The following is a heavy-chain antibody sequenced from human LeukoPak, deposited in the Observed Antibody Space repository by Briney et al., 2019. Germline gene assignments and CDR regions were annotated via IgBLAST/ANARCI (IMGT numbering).Heavy chain of an antibody. CDR3: AGAYYDILTGYYKPLDY. Sequence: SETLSLTCTVSGGSISSSSYYWGWIRQPPGKGLEWIGSIYYSGSTYYNPSLKSRVTISVDTSKNQFSLKLSSVTAADTAVYYCAGAYYDILTGYYKPLDYWGQGTLVTVSS. D-gene: IGHD3-9*01. CDR2: IYYSGST. V-gene: IGHV4-39*07. J-gene: IGHJ4*02. CDR1: GGSISSSSYY.